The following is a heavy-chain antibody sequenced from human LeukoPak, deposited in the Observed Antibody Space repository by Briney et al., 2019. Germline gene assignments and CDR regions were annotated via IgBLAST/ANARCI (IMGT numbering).Heavy chain of an antibody. D-gene: IGHD1-1*01. CDR3: SRVVGFNYYFDS. CDR1: GYSISRGYY. Sequence: SETLSLTRTVSGYSISRGYYWGWIRQPPGKGLECIGSIYHSGSTYYNPPLKSRVTISVDTSNNHIALKLSSVTSADTAVYYCSRVVGFNYYFDSWGQGTVVTVSS. CDR2: IYHSGST. J-gene: IGHJ4*02. V-gene: IGHV4-38-2*02.